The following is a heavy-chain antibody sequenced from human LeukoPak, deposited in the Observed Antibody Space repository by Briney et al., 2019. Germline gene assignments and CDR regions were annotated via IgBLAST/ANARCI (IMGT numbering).Heavy chain of an antibody. CDR2: MYYSVST. CDR1: GDSISSYY. J-gene: IGHJ4*02. CDR3: ARHGSGSSTFGY. D-gene: IGHD1-26*01. V-gene: IGHV4-59*08. Sequence: SETQSLTCTVSGDSISSYYWSWLRQPPGKGLGWVGYMYYSVSTNYNPSLKSRVTISVDTSKNQFSMKLSSVNAADTAVYYCARHGSGSSTFGYWGQGTLVTVSS.